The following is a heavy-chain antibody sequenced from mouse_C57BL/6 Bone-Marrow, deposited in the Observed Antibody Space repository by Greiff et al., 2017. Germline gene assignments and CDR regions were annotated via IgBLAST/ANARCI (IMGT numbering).Heavy chain of an antibody. Sequence: LVESGAELARPGASVKLSCKASGYTFTSYGISWVKQRTGQGLEWIGEIYPRSGNTYYNEKFKGKATLTADKSSSTAYMELRSLTSEDSAVYFCARYYYGSRPSDYWGQGTTLTVSS. CDR2: IYPRSGNT. V-gene: IGHV1-81*01. CDR1: GYTFTSYG. CDR3: ARYYYGSRPSDY. J-gene: IGHJ2*01. D-gene: IGHD1-1*01.